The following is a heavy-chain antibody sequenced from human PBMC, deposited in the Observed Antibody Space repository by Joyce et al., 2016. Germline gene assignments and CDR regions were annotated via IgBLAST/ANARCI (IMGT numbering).Heavy chain of an antibody. J-gene: IGHJ4*02. V-gene: IGHV1-2*02. CDR3: AREGLPHGGFDS. Sequence: QVQLVQSGTEVKKPGASVKVSCKASGFTFTGYYLHWVRQATGQGLEMMGWIKTENGNTHYAQNVQGRVNMTRDTSINTANMEVTRLWSDDTAFYYCAREGLPHGGFDSWGLGTLVTVSS. CDR1: GFTFTGYY. CDR2: IKTENGNT.